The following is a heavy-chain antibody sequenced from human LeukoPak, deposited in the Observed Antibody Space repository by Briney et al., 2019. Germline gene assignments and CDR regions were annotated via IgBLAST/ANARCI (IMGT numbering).Heavy chain of an antibody. Sequence: GGSLRLSCAASGFIFSSYGMHWVRQAPGKGLEWVAFVRYDGSNTYYADSVKGRFTISRDNAKNSLYLQMNRLRAEDTAVYSCAREGSDWNYYYYLDVWGKGTTVTISS. CDR2: VRYDGSNT. CDR1: GFIFSSYG. D-gene: IGHD6-19*01. V-gene: IGHV3-30*02. J-gene: IGHJ6*03. CDR3: AREGSDWNYYYYLDV.